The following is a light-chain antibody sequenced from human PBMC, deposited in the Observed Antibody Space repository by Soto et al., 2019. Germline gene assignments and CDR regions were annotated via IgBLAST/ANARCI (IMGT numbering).Light chain of an antibody. CDR2: AAS. V-gene: IGKV1-9*01. J-gene: IGKJ5*01. CDR1: QGISSY. Sequence: DIQMTQSPSSLSASVGDRVTITCRASQGISSYLAWYQQKPGKAPKLLIYAASTLQSGVPSRFSGSGSGTEFTLTISSLQPEDFATYYCQQLNSYPLSITFGQGTRLEIK. CDR3: QQLNSYPLSIT.